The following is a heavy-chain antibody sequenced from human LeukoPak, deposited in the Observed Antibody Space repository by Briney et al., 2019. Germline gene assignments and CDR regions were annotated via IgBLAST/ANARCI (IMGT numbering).Heavy chain of an antibody. CDR1: GFTFSSYG. J-gene: IGHJ6*03. CDR2: ISSTGSYI. D-gene: IGHD1-1*01. V-gene: IGHV3-21*01. CDR3: ARVVTVAWSERRPGYFYMDV. Sequence: GGSLRLSCAASGFTFSSYGMNWVRQAPGKGLEWVASISSTGSYIYYADSGKGRFTISRDNAKKSLYLQMNSLRAEDTAVYYCARVVTVAWSERRPGYFYMDVWGKGTTVTISS.